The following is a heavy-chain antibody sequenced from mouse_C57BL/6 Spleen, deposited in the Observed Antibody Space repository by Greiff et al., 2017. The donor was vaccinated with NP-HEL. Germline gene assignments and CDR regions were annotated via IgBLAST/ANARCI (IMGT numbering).Heavy chain of an antibody. J-gene: IGHJ2*01. V-gene: IGHV5-16*01. Sequence: DVKLVESEGGLVQPGSSMKLSCTASGFTFSDYYMAWVRQVPEKGLEWVANINYDGSSTYYLDSLKSRFIISRDNAKNILYLQMSSLKSEDTATYYCAREAYYYGSSYVDYWGQGTTLTVSS. D-gene: IGHD1-1*01. CDR2: INYDGSST. CDR3: AREAYYYGSSYVDY. CDR1: GFTFSDYY.